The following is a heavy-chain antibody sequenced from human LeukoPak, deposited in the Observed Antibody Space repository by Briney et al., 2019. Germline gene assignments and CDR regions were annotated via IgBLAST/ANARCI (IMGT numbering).Heavy chain of an antibody. J-gene: IGHJ3*02. CDR1: GFTFTSSA. Sequence: SSVKVSCKASGFTFTSSAMQWVRQARGQRLEWIGWIVVGSGNTNYAQKFQERVTTTRDMSTSTAYMELSSLRSEDTAVYYCAATLLWFGERDDAFDIWGQGTMVTVSS. CDR3: AATLLWFGERDDAFDI. V-gene: IGHV1-58*02. D-gene: IGHD3-10*01. CDR2: IVVGSGNT.